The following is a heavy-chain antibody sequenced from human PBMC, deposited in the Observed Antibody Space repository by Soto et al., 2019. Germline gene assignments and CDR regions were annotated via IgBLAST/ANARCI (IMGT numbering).Heavy chain of an antibody. D-gene: IGHD6-19*01. CDR1: GFTFSSSA. Sequence: GGSLRLSCEASGFTFSSSAMHWVRQAPGKGLEWVAVISYDGDNKYYTDSVKGRFTIARDNSKNTLYLQMNSLRPEDTALYYCARDPTIAVAGTRRSYYFALDVWGQGTTVTVSS. CDR3: ARDPTIAVAGTRRSYYFALDV. J-gene: IGHJ6*02. CDR2: ISYDGDNK. V-gene: IGHV3-30-3*01.